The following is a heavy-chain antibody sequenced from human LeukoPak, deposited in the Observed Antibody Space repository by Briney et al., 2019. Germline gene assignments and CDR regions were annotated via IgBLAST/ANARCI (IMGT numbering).Heavy chain of an antibody. CDR1: GGSISSYY. V-gene: IGHV4-59*01. CDR2: NYYSGST. D-gene: IGHD3-3*01. J-gene: IGHJ6*03. CDR3: ARVSQTVLRFSTLYYMDV. Sequence: SETLSLTCAVSGGSISSYYWSWIRQPPGKGLEWIGYNYYSGSTNYNSSLKSRVTISVDTSKNQFSLKLSSVTAADTAVYYCARVSQTVLRFSTLYYMDVSGKGTTVTVSS.